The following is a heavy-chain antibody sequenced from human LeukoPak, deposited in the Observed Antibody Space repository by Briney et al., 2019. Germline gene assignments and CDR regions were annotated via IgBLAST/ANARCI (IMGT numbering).Heavy chain of an antibody. CDR2: IYYRGIT. J-gene: IGHJ4*02. CDR3: ARHWFGVVITISGGVVY. CDR1: GGSISSYY. V-gene: IGHV4-59*08. D-gene: IGHD3-3*01. Sequence: SETLSLTCTVSGGSISSYYWSWIRQPPGKGLEWLGYIYYRGITGYNPSLKNRVTIAVDTSKNQFSLMLGSVTAADTSVYYCARHWFGVVITISGGVVYWGQGTLVTVSS.